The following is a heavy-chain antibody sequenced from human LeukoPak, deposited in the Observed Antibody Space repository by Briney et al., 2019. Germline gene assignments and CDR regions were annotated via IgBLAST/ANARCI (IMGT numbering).Heavy chain of an antibody. CDR2: IYSGGST. CDR1: GLTVSSNY. Sequence: GGSLRLSCVASGLTVSSNYMSWVRQAPGKGLEWVSVIYSGGSTYYADSVKGRFTISRDNSKNTLFLQMNSLRAEDTAVYYCARDRSSGYFDYWGQGTLVTVSS. CDR3: ARDRSSGYFDY. V-gene: IGHV3-66*01. D-gene: IGHD3-22*01. J-gene: IGHJ4*02.